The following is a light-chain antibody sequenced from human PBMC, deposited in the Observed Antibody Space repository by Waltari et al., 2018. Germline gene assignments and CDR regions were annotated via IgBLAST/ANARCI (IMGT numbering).Light chain of an antibody. CDR2: DVT. Sequence: QSALTQPASVSGSPGQSITISCTGTSSDVGGYNFVSWYQQHPGKAPKLIIYDVTNRPSGGSTRFSGSKSGNTASLTISGLQTEDEADYYCSSYTTSSTRVFGGGTKLTVL. V-gene: IGLV2-14*03. CDR3: SSYTTSSTRV. J-gene: IGLJ3*02. CDR1: SSDVGGYNF.